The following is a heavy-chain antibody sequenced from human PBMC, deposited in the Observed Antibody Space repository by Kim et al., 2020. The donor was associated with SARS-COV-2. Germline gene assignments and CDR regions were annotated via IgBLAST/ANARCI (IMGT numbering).Heavy chain of an antibody. CDR1: GFAFGDHA. CDR2: IRRKGYGATT. V-gene: IGHV3-49*03. CDR3: ARDGACYHYGTTSYYMEVIDS. Sequence: GGSLRLSCTTSGFAFGDHAMSWFRQGPGKGLEWVGFIRRKGYGATTEYAASVYGRFTISREDSKSIAYLPMERLKPEETAVYYCARDGACYHYGTTSYYMEVIDSWGQG. D-gene: IGHD3-10*01. J-gene: IGHJ4*02.